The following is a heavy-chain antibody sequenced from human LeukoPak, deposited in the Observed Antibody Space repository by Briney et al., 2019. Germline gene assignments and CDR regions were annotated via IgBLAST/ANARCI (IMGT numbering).Heavy chain of an antibody. D-gene: IGHD6-19*01. CDR1: GGTFSSYA. J-gene: IGHJ3*02. Sequence: SVKVSYKASGGTFSSYAISWVRQAPGQGLEWMGGIIPIFGTANYAQKFQGRVTITADESTSIAYMELSSLRSEDTAVYYCARGESSGWYSNDAFDIWGQGTMVTVSS. V-gene: IGHV1-69*13. CDR2: IIPIFGTA. CDR3: ARGESSGWYSNDAFDI.